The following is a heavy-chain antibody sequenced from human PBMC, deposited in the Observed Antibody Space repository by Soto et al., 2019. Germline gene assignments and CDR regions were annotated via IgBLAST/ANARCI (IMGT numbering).Heavy chain of an antibody. CDR2: IIPIFGTA. CDR3: ARDLPFRIAAAGTLYNWFDP. J-gene: IGHJ5*02. Sequence: SVKVSCKASGGTFSSYAISWVRQAPGQGLEWMGGIIPIFGTANYAQKFQGRVTITADESTSTAYMELSSLRSEDTAVYYCARDLPFRIAAAGTLYNWFDPWGQGTLVTVSS. CDR1: GGTFSSYA. V-gene: IGHV1-69*13. D-gene: IGHD6-13*01.